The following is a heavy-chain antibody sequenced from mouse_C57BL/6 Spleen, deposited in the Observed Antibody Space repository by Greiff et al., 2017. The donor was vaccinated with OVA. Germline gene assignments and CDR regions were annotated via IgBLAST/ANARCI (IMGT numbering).Heavy chain of an antibody. Sequence: QVQLQQPGAELVMPGASVKLSCKASGYTFTSYWMHWVKQRPGQGLEWIGEIDPSDSYTNYNQKFKGKSTLTVDKSSSTAYMQLSSLTSEDSAVYYYARGELLRSFMDYWGQGTSVTVSS. CDR2: IDPSDSYT. J-gene: IGHJ4*01. D-gene: IGHD1-1*01. CDR1: GYTFTSYW. CDR3: ARGELLRSFMDY. V-gene: IGHV1-69*01.